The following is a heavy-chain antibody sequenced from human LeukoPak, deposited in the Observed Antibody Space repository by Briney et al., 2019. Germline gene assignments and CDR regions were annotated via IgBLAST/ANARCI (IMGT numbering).Heavy chain of an antibody. J-gene: IGHJ4*02. D-gene: IGHD4-17*01. V-gene: IGHV4-59*01. CDR1: GGSISSYY. CDR3: AMASTVTTYTY. CDR2: IYYSGST. Sequence: PSETLSLTCTVSGGSISSYYWSWIRQPPGKGLEWIGYIYYSGSTNYNPSLKSRVTISADTSKNQFSLKLNSVTAADTAVYYCAMASTVTTYTYWGQGTLVTVSS.